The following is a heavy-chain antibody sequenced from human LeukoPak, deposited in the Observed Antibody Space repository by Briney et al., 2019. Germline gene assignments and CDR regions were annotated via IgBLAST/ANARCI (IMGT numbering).Heavy chain of an antibody. CDR3: AKRPSDYGDYVSYFDY. Sequence: GGSLRLSCAASGFPFSASAMTWVRQAPGKGLEWVGVISDDGRRKDYADSVKGRFTISRDNSKDTLYLQMNSLRAEDTAVYYCAKRPSDYGDYVSYFDYWGQGTLVTVSS. V-gene: IGHV3-30*18. CDR2: ISDDGRRK. CDR1: GFPFSASA. D-gene: IGHD4-17*01. J-gene: IGHJ4*02.